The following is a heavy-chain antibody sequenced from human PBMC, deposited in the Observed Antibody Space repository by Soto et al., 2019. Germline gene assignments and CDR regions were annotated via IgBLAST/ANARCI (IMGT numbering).Heavy chain of an antibody. D-gene: IGHD1-20*01. Sequence: QVQLVESGGGVVQPGRSLRLSCAASGFTFSSYAMHWVRQAPGKGLEWVAVISYDGSNKNYADSVKGRFPISRDNSKNTLYLQMNSLRAEDTAVYYCARDPDNWNDGDAFDIWGQGTMVTVSS. J-gene: IGHJ3*02. CDR3: ARDPDNWNDGDAFDI. V-gene: IGHV3-30-3*01. CDR1: GFTFSSYA. CDR2: ISYDGSNK.